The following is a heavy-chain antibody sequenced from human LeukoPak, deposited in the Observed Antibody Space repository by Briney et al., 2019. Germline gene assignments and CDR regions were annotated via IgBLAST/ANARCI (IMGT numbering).Heavy chain of an antibody. CDR3: ARGLVVVPAAIRTYYYYYMDV. CDR2: ISDGSTYI. CDR1: GFTFNTYS. D-gene: IGHD2-2*02. Sequence: GGSLRLSCAASGFTFNTYSMSWVRQAPGKGLEWVSSISDGSTYIYYADSVKGRFTISRDNAKNSLYLQMNSLRADDTAVYYCARGLVVVPAAIRTYYYYYMDVWGKGTTVTVSS. V-gene: IGHV3-21*01. J-gene: IGHJ6*03.